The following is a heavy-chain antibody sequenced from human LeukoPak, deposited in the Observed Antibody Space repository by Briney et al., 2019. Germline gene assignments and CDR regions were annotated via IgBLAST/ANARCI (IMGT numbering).Heavy chain of an antibody. CDR3: ARVHHSSSWGTDDC. J-gene: IGHJ4*02. Sequence: GGSLRLPCVASGFTFSDYWMTWVRQAPGQGLEWVANIKEDGSEKYYVDSVRGRLTIARDNAKNSLYLHMNSLRAEDTAVYYCARVHHSSSWGTDDCWGQGTLVTVSS. V-gene: IGHV3-7*01. D-gene: IGHD6-13*01. CDR1: GFTFSDYW. CDR2: IKEDGSEK.